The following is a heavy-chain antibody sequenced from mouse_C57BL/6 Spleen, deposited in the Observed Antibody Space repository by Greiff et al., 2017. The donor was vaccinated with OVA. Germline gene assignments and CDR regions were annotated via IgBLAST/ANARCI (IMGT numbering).Heavy chain of an antibody. D-gene: IGHD2-4*01. CDR3: ARGYDYDWYFDV. Sequence: QVQLQQPGTELVKPGASVKLSCKASGYTFTSYWMHWVKQRPGQGLEWIGDINPSNGGTNYNETFKSKATLTVEKSSSTAYMQLSSLTSEDSAVYYCARGYDYDWYFDVWGTGTTVTVSS. V-gene: IGHV1-53*01. CDR1: GYTFTSYW. J-gene: IGHJ1*03. CDR2: INPSNGGT.